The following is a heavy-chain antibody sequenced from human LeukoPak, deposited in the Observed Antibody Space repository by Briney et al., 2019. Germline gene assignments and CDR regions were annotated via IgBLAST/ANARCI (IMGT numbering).Heavy chain of an antibody. CDR3: ARAPDTMVRGVIPSFFDY. D-gene: IGHD3-10*01. Sequence: SQTLSLTCAISGDSVSSNSAAWNWIRQSPSRGLEWLGRTYYRSKWYNDYAVSVKSRITINPDTSKNQFSLQLNSVTPEDTAVYYCARAPDTMVRGVIPSFFDYWGQGTLVTVSS. CDR1: GDSVSSNSAA. CDR2: TYYRSKWYN. J-gene: IGHJ4*02. V-gene: IGHV6-1*01.